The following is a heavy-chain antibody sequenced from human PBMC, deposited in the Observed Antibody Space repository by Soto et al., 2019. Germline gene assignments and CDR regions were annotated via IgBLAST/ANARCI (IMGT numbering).Heavy chain of an antibody. CDR2: IYYSGST. CDR3: ARLLRGGGLYYYYGMDV. V-gene: IGHV4-31*03. J-gene: IGHJ6*02. D-gene: IGHD3-10*01. CDR1: GGSISSGGYY. Sequence: QVQLQESGPGLVKPSQTLSLTCTVSGGSISSGGYYWSWILQHPGKGLEWIGYIYYSGSTYYNPSLKSRVTISVDTSKNQFSLKLSSVTAADTAVYYCARLLRGGGLYYYYGMDVWGQGTTVTVSS.